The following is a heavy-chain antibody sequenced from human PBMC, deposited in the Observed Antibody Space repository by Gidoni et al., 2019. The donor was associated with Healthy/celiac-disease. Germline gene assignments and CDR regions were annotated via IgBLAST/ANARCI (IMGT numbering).Heavy chain of an antibody. CDR2: MNPNSGNT. D-gene: IGHD5-18*01. J-gene: IGHJ4*02. Sequence: QVQMVQSGAEVKKPGASVKVSCKASGYTFTSYDINWVRQATGQGLEWMGWMNPNSGNTGYAQKFQGRSTMTRNTFISTAYMELSSLRSEDTAVYYCARCSRRGGPLPGYSYGYYPGYWGQGTLVTVSS. V-gene: IGHV1-8*01. CDR3: ARCSRRGGPLPGYSYGYYPGY. CDR1: GYTFTSYD.